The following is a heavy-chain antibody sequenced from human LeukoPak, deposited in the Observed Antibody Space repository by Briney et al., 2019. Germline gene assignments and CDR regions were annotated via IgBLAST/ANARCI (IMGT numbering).Heavy chain of an antibody. D-gene: IGHD6-13*01. J-gene: IGHJ4*02. CDR2: ISGSGGST. V-gene: IGHV3-23*01. CDR3: ARKGGLTSSWYYFDY. CDR1: GFTFSNYA. Sequence: GGSLRLSCAASGFTFSNYAMTWVRQAPGKGLEWVSTISGSGGSTYYADSGKGRFTISRDNSKNTLYLQMNSLRAEDTAVYYCARKGGLTSSWYYFDYWGQGTLVTVSS.